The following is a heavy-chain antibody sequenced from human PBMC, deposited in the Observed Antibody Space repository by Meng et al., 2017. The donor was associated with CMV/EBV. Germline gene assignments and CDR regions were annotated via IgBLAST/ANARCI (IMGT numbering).Heavy chain of an antibody. CDR1: GFTFSNAW. J-gene: IGHJ4*02. Sequence: GGSLRLSCAASGFTFSNAWMSWVRQAPGKGLEWVGRIKSKTDGGTTDYAAPVKGRFTISRDDSKNTLYLQMNSLKTEDTAVYYCTTQIVVVPAATAYFDYWGQGTLVTSPQ. CDR2: IKSKTDGGTT. V-gene: IGHV3-15*01. CDR3: TTQIVVVPAATAYFDY. D-gene: IGHD2-2*01.